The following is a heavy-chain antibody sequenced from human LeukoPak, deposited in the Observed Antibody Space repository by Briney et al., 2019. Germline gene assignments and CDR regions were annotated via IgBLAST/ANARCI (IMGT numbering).Heavy chain of an antibody. Sequence: GGSLRLSCAASGFTFSSYAMSWVRQAPGKGLEWVSFISTSSSYIYYADSVKGRFTISRDNAKNSLYLEMNSLRAEDTAVYYCSTDPRLLIYWGHGTLVTVAS. CDR3: STDPRLLIY. V-gene: IGHV3-21*01. CDR1: GFTFSSYA. J-gene: IGHJ4*01. CDR2: ISTSSSYI. D-gene: IGHD2-8*01.